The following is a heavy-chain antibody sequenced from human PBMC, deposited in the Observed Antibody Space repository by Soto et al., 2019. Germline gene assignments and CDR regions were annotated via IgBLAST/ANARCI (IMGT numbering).Heavy chain of an antibody. CDR3: AILQVAAGTEGVDY. CDR1: GFTFSSYG. D-gene: IGHD6-13*01. Sequence: QVQLVESGGGVVQPGRSLRLSCAASGFTFSSYGMHWVRQAPGKGLEWVAVIWYDGSNKYYADSVKGRFTISRDNSKNTLYLQMNSLRAEDTAVYYWAILQVAAGTEGVDYWGQGTLVTVSS. J-gene: IGHJ4*02. CDR2: IWYDGSNK. V-gene: IGHV3-33*01.